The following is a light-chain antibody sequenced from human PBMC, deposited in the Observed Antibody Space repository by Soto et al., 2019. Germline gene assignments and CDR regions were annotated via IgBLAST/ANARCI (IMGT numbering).Light chain of an antibody. V-gene: IGKV3-15*01. CDR2: GAS. Sequence: EIVMTQSPATLSVSPGERATLSCRASQSVSSNLAWYQQKPGQAPRLLVYGASTRATGIPARFSGSGAGTDFTLTITSLRSEDFGVYFCQQYKDWPTTFGQGTKVDI. CDR1: QSVSSN. J-gene: IGKJ1*01. CDR3: QQYKDWPTT.